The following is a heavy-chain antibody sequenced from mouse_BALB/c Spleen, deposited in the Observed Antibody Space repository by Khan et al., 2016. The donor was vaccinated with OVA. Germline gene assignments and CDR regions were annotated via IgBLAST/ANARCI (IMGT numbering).Heavy chain of an antibody. CDR2: ISPNNDGS. CDR1: GYTFTSYV. V-gene: IGHV1S136*01. Sequence: VQLQQSGPELVKPGASVKMSCKASGYTFTSYVMHWVKQKPGQGLEWIGYISPNNDGSRYNEKFRGKATLTSDKSSSTAYMELISLTSEDSAVYCCLPSLYYYGSAYEGFAYWGQGTLVTVSA. CDR3: LPSLYYYGSAYEGFAY. D-gene: IGHD1-1*01. J-gene: IGHJ3*01.